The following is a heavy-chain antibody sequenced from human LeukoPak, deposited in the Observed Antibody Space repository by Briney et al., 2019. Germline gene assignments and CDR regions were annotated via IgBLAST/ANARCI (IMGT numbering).Heavy chain of an antibody. CDR2: ISGRGGGT. J-gene: IGHJ4*02. Sequence: SGGSLGLSRAASGFTLSSYAMSWVRQAPGKGLEWVSAISGRGGGTYYADSVKGRFTISRDNSTNTLYLQMNSLTAEDTAVYYCAKVWEQWLVRGYFDYWGQGTLVTVSS. CDR3: AKVWEQWLVRGYFDY. D-gene: IGHD6-19*01. CDR1: GFTLSSYA. V-gene: IGHV3-23*01.